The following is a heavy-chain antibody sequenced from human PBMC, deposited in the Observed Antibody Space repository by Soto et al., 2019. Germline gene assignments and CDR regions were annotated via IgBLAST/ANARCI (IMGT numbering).Heavy chain of an antibody. D-gene: IGHD2-21*01. V-gene: IGHV3-74*01. J-gene: IGHJ6*03. Sequence: EVQLVESGGGLVQPGGSLRLSCAASGSTFSDFWLHWVRQTPGKGLVWVSRIKSDGGSTNYADSVKGRFTISRDNAKNTVYLQMDSLRAEDTAVYYCARGAKGAYYVDVWGKGTTVTVSS. CDR2: IKSDGGST. CDR1: GSTFSDFW. CDR3: ARGAKGAYYVDV.